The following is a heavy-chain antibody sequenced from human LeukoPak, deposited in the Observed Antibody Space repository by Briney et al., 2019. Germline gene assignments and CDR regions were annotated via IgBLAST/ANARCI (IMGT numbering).Heavy chain of an antibody. J-gene: IGHJ4*02. CDR2: TYYSGST. D-gene: IGHD1-26*01. CDR3: ARGGVVGAFFDY. V-gene: IGHV4-59*01. Sequence: SETLSLTCAVYGGSFSGYYWSWIRQPPGKGLEWIGYTYYSGSTNYNPSLKSRVTISVDTSKNQFSLKLSSVTAADTAVYYCARGGVVGAFFDYWGQGTLVTVSS. CDR1: GGSFSGYY.